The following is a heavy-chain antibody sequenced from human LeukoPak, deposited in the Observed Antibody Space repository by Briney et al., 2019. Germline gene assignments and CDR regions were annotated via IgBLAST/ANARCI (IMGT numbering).Heavy chain of an antibody. CDR2: ISWNSGSI. CDR1: GFTFDDYA. CDR3: ARDEGDGYNYGGFN. V-gene: IGHV3-9*01. J-gene: IGHJ4*02. D-gene: IGHD5-24*01. Sequence: GGSLRLSCAASGFTFDDYAMHWVRQAPGKGLEWVSGISWNSGSIGYADSVKGRFTISRDNAKNSLYLQMNSLRAEDTAVYYCARDEGDGYNYGGFNWGQGTLVTVSS.